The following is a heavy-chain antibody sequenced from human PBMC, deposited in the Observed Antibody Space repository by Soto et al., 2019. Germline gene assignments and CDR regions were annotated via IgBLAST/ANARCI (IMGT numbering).Heavy chain of an antibody. CDR1: GGSISSSNW. CDR2: INHSGST. D-gene: IGHD2-2*03. J-gene: IGHJ5*02. V-gene: IGHV4-4*02. Sequence: SETLSLTCAVSGGSISSSNWWSWVRQHPGKGLEWIGEINHSGSTNYNPSLKSRVTISVDTSKNQFSLKLSSVTAADTAVYYCARAGGYCISTSCYTNPKYNWSDPWGQGTLVTVSS. CDR3: ARAGGYCISTSCYTNPKYNWSDP.